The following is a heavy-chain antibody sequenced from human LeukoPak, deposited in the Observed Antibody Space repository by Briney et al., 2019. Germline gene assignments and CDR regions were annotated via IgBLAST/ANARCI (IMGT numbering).Heavy chain of an antibody. Sequence: GGSRRLSCAASGSRFSDCWMRWVRQAPGKGLEWVADIKQDGSEKSYVDSVKGRFIISRDNAKNSLYLQMDSLTAEDTAVYYCAKTRFSQVWGQGTMVTVSS. D-gene: IGHD3-3*01. V-gene: IGHV3-7*05. CDR3: AKTRFSQV. CDR1: GSRFSDCW. CDR2: IKQDGSEK. J-gene: IGHJ3*01.